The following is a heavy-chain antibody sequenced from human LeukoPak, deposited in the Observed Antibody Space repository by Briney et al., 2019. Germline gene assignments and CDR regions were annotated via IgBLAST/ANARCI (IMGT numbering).Heavy chain of an antibody. CDR2: IYYSGST. CDR3: ARRHKELLY. D-gene: IGHD1-26*01. Sequence: PSETLSLTCTVSGGSISSSSYYWGWIRQPPGKGLEWIGSIYYSGSTYYNPSLKSRVTISVDTSKNQFSLKLSSVTAADTAVYYCARRHKELLYWGQGTLATVSS. V-gene: IGHV4-39*01. J-gene: IGHJ4*02. CDR1: GGSISSSSYY.